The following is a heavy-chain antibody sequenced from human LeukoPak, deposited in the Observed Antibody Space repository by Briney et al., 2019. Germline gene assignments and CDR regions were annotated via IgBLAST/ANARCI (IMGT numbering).Heavy chain of an antibody. CDR2: IYWNDDK. CDR3: AHRTYYYDSSGLRDHAFDI. V-gene: IGHV2-5*01. J-gene: IGHJ3*02. Sequence: SGPTLVNPTQTLTLTCTFSGFSLSTSGVGVGWIRQPPGKALEWLALIYWNDDKRYNPSLKSRLTITKDTSKNQVVLTMTNLDPVDTATYYCAHRTYYYDSSGLRDHAFDIWSQGTMVTVSS. CDR1: GFSLSTSGVG. D-gene: IGHD3-22*01.